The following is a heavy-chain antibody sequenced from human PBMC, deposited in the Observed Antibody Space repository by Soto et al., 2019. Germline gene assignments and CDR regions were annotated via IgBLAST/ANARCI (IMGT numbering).Heavy chain of an antibody. CDR3: ARDGGRHSGGIDY. J-gene: IGHJ4*02. CDR1: GGTFSSYS. Sequence: QVQLVQSGAEGKKPGSSVKVSCKASGGTFSSYSINWVRQAPGQGLEWMGEIIPIFGTANYAQKFQGRVTITADESTSTDYMELSSLRSEDTAVYYCARDGGRHSGGIDYWGQGTVVTVSS. D-gene: IGHD1-26*01. CDR2: IIPIFGTA. V-gene: IGHV1-69*01.